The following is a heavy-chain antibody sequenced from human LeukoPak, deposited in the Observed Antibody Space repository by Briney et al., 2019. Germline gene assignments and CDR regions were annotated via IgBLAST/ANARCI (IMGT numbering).Heavy chain of an antibody. J-gene: IGHJ5*02. CDR2: INHSGSA. CDR3: ARYANLEGYSYGP. CDR1: GGSFSGYY. Sequence: SETLSLTCAVYGGSFSGYYWSWIRQPPGKGLEWIGEINHSGSANYNPSLKSRVTISVDTSKNQFSLKLSSVTAADTAVYYCARYANLEGYSYGPWGQGTLVTVSS. V-gene: IGHV4-34*01. D-gene: IGHD5-18*01.